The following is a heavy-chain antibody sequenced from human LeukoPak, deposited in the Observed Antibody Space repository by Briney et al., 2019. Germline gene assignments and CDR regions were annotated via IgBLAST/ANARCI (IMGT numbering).Heavy chain of an antibody. Sequence: PGGSLRLSCAGAGFTISSYSMNWVRQAPGKGLEWVSYISSSSSTIYYADSVKGRFTISRDNAKNSLYLQMNSLRDEDTAVYYCAGYYYDSSGYYPYYFDYWGQGTLVTVSS. CDR1: GFTISSYS. CDR2: ISSSSSTI. D-gene: IGHD3-22*01. J-gene: IGHJ4*02. V-gene: IGHV3-48*02. CDR3: AGYYYDSSGYYPYYFDY.